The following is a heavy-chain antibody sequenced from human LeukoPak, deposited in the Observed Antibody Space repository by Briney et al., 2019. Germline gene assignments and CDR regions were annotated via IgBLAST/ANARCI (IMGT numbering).Heavy chain of an antibody. V-gene: IGHV1-69*04. CDR1: GGTFSSYA. CDR3: ARDGSVAFIVGATPFDY. J-gene: IGHJ4*02. CDR2: IIPILGIA. Sequence: SLKVSCKASGGTFSSYAISWVRQAPGQGLEWMGRIIPILGIANYAQKFQGRVTITADKSTSTAYMELSSLRSEDTAVYYCARDGSVAFIVGATPFDYWGQGTLVTVS. D-gene: IGHD1-26*01.